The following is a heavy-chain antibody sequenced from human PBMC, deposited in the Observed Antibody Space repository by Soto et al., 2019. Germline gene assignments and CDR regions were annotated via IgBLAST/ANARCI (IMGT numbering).Heavy chain of an antibody. CDR3: AKGGRQWLVTSDFNY. V-gene: IGHV3-30*18. CDR1: GFTFSDYA. CDR2: VSHDGRNT. D-gene: IGHD6-19*01. Sequence: VQLVESGGGVVQPGRSLRLSCAASGFTFSDYAMHWVRQAPGKGLEWVAVVSHDGRNTHYADSVNVRFTISRDSSKNTVYLEMTSLRAEDTAVYYCAKGGRQWLVTSDFNYWGQGALVTVSS. J-gene: IGHJ4*02.